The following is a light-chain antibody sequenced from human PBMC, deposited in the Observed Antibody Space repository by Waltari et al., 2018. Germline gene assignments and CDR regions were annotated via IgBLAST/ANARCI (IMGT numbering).Light chain of an antibody. J-gene: IGLJ3*02. CDR2: SDY. V-gene: IGLV1-44*01. CDR1: SSNIRPHS. Sequence: QSVLTQSPSASGTPGQRVTFSRSGSSSNIRPHSVMWFQQLPGTAPNLLIYSDYRRPSGVPDRFSGSKSGTSASLAISGLQSEDEADYYCAVWDDSLKSWVFGGRTKLTVL. CDR3: AVWDDSLKSWV.